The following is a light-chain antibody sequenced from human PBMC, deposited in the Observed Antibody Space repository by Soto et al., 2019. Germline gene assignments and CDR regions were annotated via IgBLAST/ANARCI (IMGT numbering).Light chain of an antibody. Sequence: AIQMTQSPSSLSASVGDRVTITCRASQGIRHDLGWYQKKPGKDPKLLIYAASSLQSGVPSKFSGSGSGTDFTLTISSLQPEDFATYYCLQDYSYPWTFGQGTKVEI. CDR2: AAS. J-gene: IGKJ1*01. CDR1: QGIRHD. CDR3: LQDYSYPWT. V-gene: IGKV1-6*01.